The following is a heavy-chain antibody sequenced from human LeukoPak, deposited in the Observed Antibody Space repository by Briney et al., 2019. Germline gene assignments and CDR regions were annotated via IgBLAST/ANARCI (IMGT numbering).Heavy chain of an antibody. J-gene: IGHJ4*02. V-gene: IGHV4-59*01. CDR2: IYNTGST. CDR3: ARAVSGYYFDY. D-gene: IGHD6-19*01. Sequence: SETLSLTCTVSDGSISSYYWSWIRQPPGKGLEWIGYIYNTGSTTYNPSLNSRVTISVDRSRNLFSLNLGSVTAADTAVYYCARAVSGYYFDYWGQGTLVAVSS. CDR1: DGSISSYY.